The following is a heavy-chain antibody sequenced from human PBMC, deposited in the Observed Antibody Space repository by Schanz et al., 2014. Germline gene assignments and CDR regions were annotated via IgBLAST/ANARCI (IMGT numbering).Heavy chain of an antibody. D-gene: IGHD5-18*01. V-gene: IGHV3-23*04. CDR2: ISGSGVTI. J-gene: IGHJ4*02. Sequence: EEQLVESGGGSLQPGGSLRLSCTASGFPFSRFSMIWVRQAPGKGLEWVSVISGSGVTIYYADSVKGRFTISRDNSKNTLYLQMNSLRAEDTAVYYCAKDRGDGYSNGIFQYWGLGTLVTVSS. CDR3: AKDRGDGYSNGIFQY. CDR1: GFPFSRFS.